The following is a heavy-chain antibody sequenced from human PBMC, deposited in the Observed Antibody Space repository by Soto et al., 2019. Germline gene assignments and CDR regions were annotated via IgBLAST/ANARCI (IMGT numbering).Heavy chain of an antibody. V-gene: IGHV4-39*01. Sequence: SETLSLTCTVSGGSISSSSYYWGWIRQPPGKGLEWIGSIYYSGSTYYNPSLKSRVTISVDTSKNQFSLKLSSVTAADTAVYYCARLIQQLVNYWGQGTLVTVSS. D-gene: IGHD6-6*01. CDR2: IYYSGST. CDR3: ARLIQQLVNY. J-gene: IGHJ4*02. CDR1: GGSISSSSYY.